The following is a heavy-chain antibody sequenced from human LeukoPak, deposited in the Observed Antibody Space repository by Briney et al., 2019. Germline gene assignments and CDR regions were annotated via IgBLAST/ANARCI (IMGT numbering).Heavy chain of an antibody. CDR1: GYTFTSNY. J-gene: IGHJ4*02. V-gene: IGHV1-46*01. CDR2: IYPRDGST. Sequence: ASVKVSCTASGYTFTSNYIHWVRQAPGHGLEWMGMIYPRDGSTSYAQKFQGRVTVTRDTSTSTAYMELSSLRSEDTAVYYCANIAAAGNRLFDYWGQGTLVTVSS. D-gene: IGHD6-13*01. CDR3: ANIAAAGNRLFDY.